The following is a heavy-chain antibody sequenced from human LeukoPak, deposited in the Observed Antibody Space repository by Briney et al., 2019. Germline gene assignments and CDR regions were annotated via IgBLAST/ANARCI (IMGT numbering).Heavy chain of an antibody. D-gene: IGHD5-24*01. V-gene: IGHV4-39*07. CDR1: GGSISSSGYY. CDR3: ARDGYNPIDY. Sequence: SETLSLTCTVSGGSISSSGYYWGWIRQPPGKGLEWIGSIYYSGSTYYNPSLKSRVTISIDTSKNQSSLKLSSVTAADTAVYYCARDGYNPIDYWGQGTLVTVSS. CDR2: IYYSGST. J-gene: IGHJ4*02.